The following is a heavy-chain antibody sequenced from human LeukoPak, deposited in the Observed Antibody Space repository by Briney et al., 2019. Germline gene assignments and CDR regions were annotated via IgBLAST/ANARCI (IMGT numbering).Heavy chain of an antibody. Sequence: PGGSLRLSCAASGFTFSTYGMHWVRQAPGKGLEWVAFIRYDGSNKYYADSVKGRFTISRDNSKNTLFLQMNSLRVEDTAVYYCAKEDRLDYGVKSGGNFWGQGTLVTVSS. CDR1: GFTFSTYG. CDR2: IRYDGSNK. V-gene: IGHV3-30*02. J-gene: IGHJ4*02. D-gene: IGHD4-23*01. CDR3: AKEDRLDYGVKSGGNF.